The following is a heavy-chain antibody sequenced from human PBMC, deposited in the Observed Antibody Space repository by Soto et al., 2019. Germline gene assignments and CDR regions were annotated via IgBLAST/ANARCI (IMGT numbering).Heavy chain of an antibody. CDR1: GFTFSNYA. Sequence: GGSLRLSCAASGFTFSNYAMSWVRQAPGKWLEWVSAISSSGGSTYYADSVKGRFTISRDNSKNTLYLQMNSLRAEDTAVYYCAKRPEGPGNYWGQGXLVTVYS. V-gene: IGHV3-23*01. D-gene: IGHD6-6*01. CDR2: ISSSGGST. J-gene: IGHJ4*02. CDR3: AKRPEGPGNY.